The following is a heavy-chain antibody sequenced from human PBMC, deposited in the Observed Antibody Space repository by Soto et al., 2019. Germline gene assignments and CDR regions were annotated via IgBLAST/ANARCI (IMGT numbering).Heavy chain of an antibody. CDR3: ARCLVRATTVVDY. D-gene: IGHD1-26*01. J-gene: IGHJ4*02. Sequence: GASVKVSCKASGYMFTDYYMHWVRQAPGQGLEWMGWIDPKGGDTKYAQNFQGRVTMTRDTSISTAYMDLSSLISDDPAVYYCARCLVRATTVVDYWGQGTLVTVSS. CDR2: IDPKGGDT. CDR1: GYMFTDYY. V-gene: IGHV1-2*02.